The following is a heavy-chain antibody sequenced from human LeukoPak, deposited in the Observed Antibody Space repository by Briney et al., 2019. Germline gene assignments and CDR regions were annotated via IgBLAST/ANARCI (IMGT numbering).Heavy chain of an antibody. Sequence: SETLSLTCTVSGDSISSGSYYWGWIRQPAGKGLEWDGRIYTGGSTNYNPSLKSRLSISLDTSKNQFSLKLSSVTAADTAVYYCARGYYGRGDYWGQGTLVTVSS. J-gene: IGHJ4*02. CDR3: ARGYYGRGDY. D-gene: IGHD3-10*02. CDR2: IYTGGST. CDR1: GDSISSGSYY. V-gene: IGHV4-61*02.